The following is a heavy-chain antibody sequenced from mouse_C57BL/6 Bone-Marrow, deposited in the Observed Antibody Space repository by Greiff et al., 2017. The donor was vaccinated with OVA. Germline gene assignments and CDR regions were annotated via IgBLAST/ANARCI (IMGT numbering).Heavy chain of an antibody. CDR3: ARRYFDV. Sequence: EVTLQESGGGLVQPGGSLKLSCAASGFTFSDYYMYWVRQTPEKRLEWVAYISNGGGSTYYPDTVKGRFTISRDNAKNTLYLQMSRLKAEDTAMYYCARRYFDVWGTGTTVTVSS. V-gene: IGHV5-12*01. CDR1: GFTFSDYY. CDR2: ISNGGGST. J-gene: IGHJ1*03.